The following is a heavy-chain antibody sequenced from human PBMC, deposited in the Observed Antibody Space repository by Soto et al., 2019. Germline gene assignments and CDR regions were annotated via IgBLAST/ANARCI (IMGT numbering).Heavy chain of an antibody. V-gene: IGHV3-66*01. CDR3: ARDPWAADY. CDR2: IYSGGST. CDR1: GFTVSTKY. D-gene: IGHD3-16*01. Sequence: EVQLVESGGGLVQPGGSLGLSCAASGFTVSTKYMSWVRQAPGKGLERVSVIYSGGSTFYADSVRGRFTISRDNSKNTVNLQMNSLRAEDTAVYYCARDPWAADYWGQGTLVTVSS. J-gene: IGHJ4*02.